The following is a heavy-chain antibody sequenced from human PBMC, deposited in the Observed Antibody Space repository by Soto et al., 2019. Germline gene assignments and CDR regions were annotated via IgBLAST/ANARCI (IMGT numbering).Heavy chain of an antibody. CDR1: GGSISSGGYY. CDR2: IYYSGST. CDR3: ATITMVRGVNWFDP. Sequence: QVQLQESGPGLVKPSQTLSLTCTVSGGSISSGGYYWSWIRQHPGKGLEWIGYIYYSGSTYYNPSLKSRVTISVDTSKNQFSLKLSSVTAADTAVYCCATITMVRGVNWFDPWGQGTLVTVSS. D-gene: IGHD3-10*01. V-gene: IGHV4-31*03. J-gene: IGHJ5*02.